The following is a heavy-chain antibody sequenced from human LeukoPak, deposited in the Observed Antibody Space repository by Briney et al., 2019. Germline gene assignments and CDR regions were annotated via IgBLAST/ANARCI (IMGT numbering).Heavy chain of an antibody. J-gene: IGHJ6*02. CDR2: INSDGSGA. CDR1: GFTFSSYR. Sequence: PGGSLRLSCAASGFTFSSYRMNWVRQAPGKGLVWVSRINSDGSGAIYADSVKGRFTISRDNAKNTLYLQMNSLRAEDTAVYYCAVPRIGNYYGMDVWGQGTTVTVSS. CDR3: AVPRIGNYYGMDV. V-gene: IGHV3-74*01. D-gene: IGHD3-10*01.